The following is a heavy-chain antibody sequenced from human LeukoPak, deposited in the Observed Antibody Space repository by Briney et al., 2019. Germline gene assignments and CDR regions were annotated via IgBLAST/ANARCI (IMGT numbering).Heavy chain of an antibody. J-gene: IGHJ6*02. V-gene: IGHV3-7*01. CDR1: GFTFSSYW. CDR3: ASYMKSPYYGMDV. D-gene: IGHD4-11*01. Sequence: GGSLRLSCAASGFTFSSYWMSWVRRAPGKGLEWVANIKQDGSEKYYVDSVKGRFTISRDNAKNSLYLQMNSLRAGDTAVYHCASYMKSPYYGMDVWGQGTTVTVSS. CDR2: IKQDGSEK.